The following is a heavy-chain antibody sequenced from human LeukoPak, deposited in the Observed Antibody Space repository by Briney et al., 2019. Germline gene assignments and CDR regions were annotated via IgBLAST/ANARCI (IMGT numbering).Heavy chain of an antibody. V-gene: IGHV3-9*01. CDR1: GFTFDDYA. Sequence: PGRSLRLSCAASGFTFDDYAMHWVRQAPGKGLEWVSGICWNSGCIGYAASVKGRFTISRDNAKNSLYLQMNSLRADDTAFYYCAKLPGSGTSSSLWGRGTLVTVSS. J-gene: IGHJ2*01. D-gene: IGHD6-6*01. CDR2: ICWNSGCI. CDR3: AKLPGSGTSSSL.